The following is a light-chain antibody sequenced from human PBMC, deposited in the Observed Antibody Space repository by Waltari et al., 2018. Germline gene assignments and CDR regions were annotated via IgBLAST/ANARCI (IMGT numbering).Light chain of an antibody. CDR1: QSVSSSY. CDR3: QQYGSSPLVT. Sequence: EIVLTQSPGTLSLSPGERATLPCRASQSVSSSYFAWYQQRPGQAPRLLIYGASSRATGIPDRFSGSGSGTDFTLTISRLEPEDFAVYYCQQYGSSPLVTFGQGTRLEIK. CDR2: GAS. J-gene: IGKJ5*01. V-gene: IGKV3-20*01.